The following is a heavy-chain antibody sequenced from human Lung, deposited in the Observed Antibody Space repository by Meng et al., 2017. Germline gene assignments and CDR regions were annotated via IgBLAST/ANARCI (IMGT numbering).Heavy chain of an antibody. CDR1: GDYIGTGAYY. CDR2: IGHSGFT. D-gene: IGHD3-22*01. Sequence: QPQLQESGPGLVKPSEYLAPPCGVSGDYIGTGAYYWGWIRQAPGKGLEWIGSIGHSGFTYYTPSVRSRVTVSIDTSKNQFSLKLTSVTAADTAVYFCVRSSAWVRTGFDPWGQGTLVTVSS. J-gene: IGHJ5*02. V-gene: IGHV4-39*01. CDR3: VRSSAWVRTGFDP.